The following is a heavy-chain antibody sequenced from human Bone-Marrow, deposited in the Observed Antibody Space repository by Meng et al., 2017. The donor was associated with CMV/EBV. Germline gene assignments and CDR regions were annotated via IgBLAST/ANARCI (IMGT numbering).Heavy chain of an antibody. Sequence: GESLKISCAASGFTFSDSAMSWVRQTPTKGLEWVSAISNGGGSTFYAESVKGRFIISRDNSKNTVHLQMNSLRVEDTAIYYCAKEGVYDFWSWGQGTVVTVSS. D-gene: IGHD3-3*01. V-gene: IGHV3-23*01. CDR2: ISNGGGST. CDR3: AKEGVYDFWS. J-gene: IGHJ4*02. CDR1: GFTFSDSA.